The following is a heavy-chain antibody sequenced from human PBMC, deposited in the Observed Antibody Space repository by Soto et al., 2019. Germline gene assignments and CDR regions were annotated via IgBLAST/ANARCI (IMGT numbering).Heavy chain of an antibody. CDR3: ARDLRYYDSSGYYGAVWFDP. Sequence: PSETLSLTCTVSGGSISSSSYYWGWIRQPPGKGLEWIGSIYYSGSTYYNPSLKSRVTISVDTSKNQFSLKLNSMTAADTAVYYCARDLRYYDSSGYYGAVWFDPWGQGTLVTVSS. V-gene: IGHV4-39*02. CDR1: GGSISSSSYY. J-gene: IGHJ5*02. D-gene: IGHD3-22*01. CDR2: IYYSGST.